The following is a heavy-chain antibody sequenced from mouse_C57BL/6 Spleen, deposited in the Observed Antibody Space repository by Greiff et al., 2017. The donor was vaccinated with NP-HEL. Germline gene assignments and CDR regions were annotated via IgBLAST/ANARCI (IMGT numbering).Heavy chain of an antibody. D-gene: IGHD2-13*01. J-gene: IGHJ3*01. CDR3: ASGGDFSWFAY. CDR2: ISYSGST. CDR1: GYSITSGYD. Sequence: EVQLQQSGPGMVKPSQSLSLTCTVTGYSITSGYDWHWIRHFPGNKLEWMGYISYSGSTNYNPSLKSRISITHDTSKNHFFLKLNSVTTEEPATYYCASGGDFSWFAYWGQGTLVTVSA. V-gene: IGHV3-1*01.